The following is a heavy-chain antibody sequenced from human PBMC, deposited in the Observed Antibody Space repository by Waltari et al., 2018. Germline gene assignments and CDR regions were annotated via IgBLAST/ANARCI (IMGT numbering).Heavy chain of an antibody. J-gene: IGHJ6*02. CDR3: ATYSSSGEGSYGYYYGMDV. V-gene: IGHV1-69-2*01. CDR2: VDPEDGET. Sequence: EVQLVQSGAEVKKPGATVKISCTVSGYTFADYYMTWGTQPPGNRLEWMGLVDPEDGETIYAENFQGSVTITAETSTDTAYMELSSLRSADTAVYYCATYSSSGEGSYGYYYGMDVWGQGTTVTVSS. D-gene: IGHD6-6*01. CDR1: GYTFADYY.